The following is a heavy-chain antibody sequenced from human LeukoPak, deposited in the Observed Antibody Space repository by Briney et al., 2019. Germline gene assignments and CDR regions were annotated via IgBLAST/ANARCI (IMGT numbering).Heavy chain of an antibody. CDR2: INPSGGST. CDR1: GYTFTSYY. D-gene: IGHD2-2*01. V-gene: IGHV1-46*01. J-gene: IGHJ5*02. Sequence: GASVKVSCKASGYTFTSYYMHWVRQAPGQGLGWMGIINPSGGSTSYAQKFQGRVTMTRDTSTSTVYMELSSLRSEDTAVYYCARMRVVPAAQNWFDPWGQGTLVTVSS. CDR3: ARMRVVPAAQNWFDP.